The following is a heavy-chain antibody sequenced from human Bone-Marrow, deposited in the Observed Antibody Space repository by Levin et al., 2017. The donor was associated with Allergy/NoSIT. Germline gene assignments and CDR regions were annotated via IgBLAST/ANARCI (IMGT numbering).Heavy chain of an antibody. D-gene: IGHD5-18*01. Sequence: GESLKISCAASGFTLSSYAMSWVRQAPGKGLEWVSSISITGGNTYYADSVKGRFTISRDNSKNTLYLQMITLRAEDTAVYYCANRGGHSFPFDYWGQGTLVTVSS. CDR1: GFTLSSYA. J-gene: IGHJ4*02. V-gene: IGHV3-23*01. CDR3: ANRGGHSFPFDY. CDR2: ISITGGNT.